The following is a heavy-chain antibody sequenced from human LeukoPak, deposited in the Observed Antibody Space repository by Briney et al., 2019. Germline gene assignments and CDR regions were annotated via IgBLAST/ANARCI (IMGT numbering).Heavy chain of an antibody. CDR3: VRGGRRDYFDY. CDR1: GYSFTSWW. Sequence: GESLKISCKASGYSFTSWWIGWVRQMPGKGLEWMGIVYPGDSDTRYSPSFQGQVTISADKSITTAYLQWSSLKASDTAMYYCVRGGRRDYFDYWGQGTLVTVS. V-gene: IGHV5-51*01. CDR2: VYPGDSDT. J-gene: IGHJ4*02. D-gene: IGHD3-16*01.